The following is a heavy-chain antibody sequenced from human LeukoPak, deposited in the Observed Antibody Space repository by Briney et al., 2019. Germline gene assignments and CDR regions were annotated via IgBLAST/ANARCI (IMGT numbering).Heavy chain of an antibody. V-gene: IGHV3-74*01. J-gene: IGHJ5*02. CDR3: ARIELLWFGELFSKAHNWFDP. Sequence: GGSLRLSCAASGFTFSSYWMHWVRQAPGKGLVWVSRVNSDGSSKSYADSVKGRFTISRDNAKNTLYLQMNSLRAEDTAVYYCARIELLWFGELFSKAHNWFDPWGQGTLVTVSS. CDR2: VNSDGSSK. D-gene: IGHD3-10*01. CDR1: GFTFSSYW.